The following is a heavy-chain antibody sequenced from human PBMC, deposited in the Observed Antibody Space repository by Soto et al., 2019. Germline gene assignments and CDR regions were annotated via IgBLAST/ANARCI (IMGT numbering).Heavy chain of an antibody. J-gene: IGHJ4*02. CDR1: GGTFSSYA. D-gene: IGHD2-8*01. V-gene: IGHV1-69*01. CDR2: IIPIFGTA. Sequence: QVQLVQSGAEVKKPGSSVKVSCKASGGTFSSYAISWVRQSPGQGLEWMGGIIPIFGTANYAQKFQGRVTITADESTRTSYMELSSLRSEDTAVYYCARSGLMVYARNDYWGQGTLVTVSS. CDR3: ARSGLMVYARNDY.